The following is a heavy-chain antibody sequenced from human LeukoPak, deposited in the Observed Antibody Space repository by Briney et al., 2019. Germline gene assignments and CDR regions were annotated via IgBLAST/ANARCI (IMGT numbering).Heavy chain of an antibody. V-gene: IGHV3-30*02. Sequence: GGSLRLSCAASGFIFSNSGMHWVRQAPGKGLEWVAFIRYDESDKFYADSVKGRFTISRDNSKNTLYLQMNSLRAEDTAVYYCANPPPSRYDWGQGTLVTVSS. CDR1: GFIFSNSG. D-gene: IGHD5-18*01. J-gene: IGHJ4*02. CDR3: ANPPPSRYD. CDR2: IRYDESDK.